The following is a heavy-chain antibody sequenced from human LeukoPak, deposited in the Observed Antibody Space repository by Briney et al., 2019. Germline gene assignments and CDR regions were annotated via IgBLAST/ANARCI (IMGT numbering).Heavy chain of an antibody. CDR2: IYTSGSTSGST. J-gene: IGHJ4*02. Sequence: SETLSLTCTVSGGSISRYYWSWIRQPAGKGLEWVGRIYTSGSTSGSTNYNPSVKSRVTMSVDTSKNQFSLRLSSVTAADTAVYYCARDDSSSWYYFDYWGQGILVTVSS. D-gene: IGHD6-13*01. CDR1: GGSISRYY. CDR3: ARDDSSSWYYFDY. V-gene: IGHV4-4*07.